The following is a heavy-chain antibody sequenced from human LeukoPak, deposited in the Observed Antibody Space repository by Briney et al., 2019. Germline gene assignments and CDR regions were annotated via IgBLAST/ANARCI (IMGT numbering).Heavy chain of an antibody. J-gene: IGHJ3*01. D-gene: IGHD2-15*01. Sequence: GGSLRLSCAASGFIFSSCTMNWVRQAPGKGLEWVSSISSSSIYMYYTDSVKGRFTISRDNAKNSLYLQMNSLSAEDAAVYYCARERGGSIDAFDVWGQGTMVTVSS. CDR3: ARERGGSIDAFDV. CDR2: ISSSSIYM. CDR1: GFIFSSCT. V-gene: IGHV3-21*01.